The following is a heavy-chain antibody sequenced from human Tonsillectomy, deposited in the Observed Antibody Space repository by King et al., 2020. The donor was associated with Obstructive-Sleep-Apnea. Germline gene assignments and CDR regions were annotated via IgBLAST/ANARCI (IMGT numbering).Heavy chain of an antibody. CDR2: IIPILGIT. CDR1: GGTFSNYA. CDR3: ARDLKYCSSTSCYADYYGMDV. D-gene: IGHD2-2*01. V-gene: IGHV1-69*10. J-gene: IGHJ6*02. Sequence: QLVQSGAEVKKPGSSVKVSCKASGGTFSNYAISWVRQAPGQGLEWMGGIIPILGITNYAQKFQGRVTITADKSTSTAYMELSSLRSEDTAVYYCARDLKYCSSTSCYADYYGMDVWGQGTTVTVSS.